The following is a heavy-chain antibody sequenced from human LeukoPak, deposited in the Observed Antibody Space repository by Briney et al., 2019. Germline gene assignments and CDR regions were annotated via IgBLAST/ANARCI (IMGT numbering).Heavy chain of an antibody. Sequence: GRSLRLSCAASGFTFNSYSMHWVRQAPGKGLEWVTAISDDETYKFYADSVKGRFTISRDNAKNTLNLQMNSLRAEDTAVYYCARDLGQYYDTSDNWFDPWGQGTLVTVSS. D-gene: IGHD3-22*01. CDR2: ISDDETYK. CDR1: GFTFNSYS. CDR3: ARDLGQYYDTSDNWFDP. J-gene: IGHJ5*02. V-gene: IGHV3-30-3*01.